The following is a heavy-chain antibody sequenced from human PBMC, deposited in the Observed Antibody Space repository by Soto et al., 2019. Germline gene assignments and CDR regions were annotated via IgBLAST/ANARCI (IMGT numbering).Heavy chain of an antibody. CDR3: AREGAYCGGDCYSLYYYYGMDV. CDR1: GYTFTGYY. D-gene: IGHD2-21*02. J-gene: IGHJ6*02. V-gene: IGHV1-2*02. Sequence: ASVKVSCKXSGYTFTGYYMHWVRQAPGQGLEWMGWINPNSGGTNYAQKFQGRVTMTRDTSISTAYMELSRLRSDDTAVYYCAREGAYCGGDCYSLYYYYGMDVWGQGTTVTVSS. CDR2: INPNSGGT.